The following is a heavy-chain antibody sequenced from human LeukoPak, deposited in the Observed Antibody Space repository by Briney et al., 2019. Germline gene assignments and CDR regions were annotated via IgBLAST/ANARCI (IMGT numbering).Heavy chain of an antibody. Sequence: PSETLSLTCTVSGGSISSSSYYWGWIRQPPGKGLEWIGSNYYSGSTYYNPSLKSRVTISVDTSKNQFSLKLSSVTAADTAVYYCARHSGYWRTFDYWGQGTLVTVSS. CDR3: ARHSGYWRTFDY. V-gene: IGHV4-39*01. J-gene: IGHJ4*02. D-gene: IGHD5-12*01. CDR2: NYYSGST. CDR1: GGSISSSSYY.